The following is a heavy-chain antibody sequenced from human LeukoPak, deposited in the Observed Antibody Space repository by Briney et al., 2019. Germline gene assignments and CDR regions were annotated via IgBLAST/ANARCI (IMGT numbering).Heavy chain of an antibody. CDR1: GFTFSSYG. CDR3: ARDRYSSGSYYFSDAFDI. D-gene: IGHD1-26*01. CDR2: ISVSGGST. J-gene: IGHJ3*02. V-gene: IGHV3-23*01. Sequence: PGGSLRVSCAASGFTFSSYGMSWVRQAPGKGLEWVSAISVSGGSTYYADSVKGRFTISRDNAKNSLYLQMNSLRAEDTAVYYCARDRYSSGSYYFSDAFDIWGQGTMVTVSS.